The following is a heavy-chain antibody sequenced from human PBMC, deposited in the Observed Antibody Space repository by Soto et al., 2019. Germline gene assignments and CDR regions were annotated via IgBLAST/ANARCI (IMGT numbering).Heavy chain of an antibody. J-gene: IGHJ3*02. CDR1: GYTFSAYT. CDR2: INVGSGNT. Sequence: ASVKVSCKAAGYTFSAYTMNWVRQAPGQSLEWMGWINVGSGNTRYSQNFQGRVSITRDTSASTVYMELTGLKSEDTAMYYCARDTETLGPRANDALDIWGQGTMVTVS. CDR3: ARDTETLGPRANDALDI. D-gene: IGHD3-3*02. V-gene: IGHV1-3*01.